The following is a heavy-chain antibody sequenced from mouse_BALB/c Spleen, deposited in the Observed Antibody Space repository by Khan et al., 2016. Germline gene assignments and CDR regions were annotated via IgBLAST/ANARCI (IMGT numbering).Heavy chain of an antibody. CDR2: INTETGEP. V-gene: IGHV9-2-1*01. D-gene: IGHD4-1*01. J-gene: IGHJ2*01. CDR3: AKLTGTRTDY. Sequence: QIQLVQSGPELKKPGETVKISCKASGYTFTDYSMHWEKQAPGKGLKWMGWINTETGEPTCTDDFKGRFAFSLEASASTAYLQINNLQNEDTATYFWAKLTGTRTDYWGRGTTHTVSS. CDR1: GYTFTDYS.